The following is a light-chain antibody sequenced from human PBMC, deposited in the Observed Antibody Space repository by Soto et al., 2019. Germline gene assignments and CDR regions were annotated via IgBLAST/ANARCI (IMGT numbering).Light chain of an antibody. CDR1: QDITNF. J-gene: IGKJ5*01. CDR2: DVS. V-gene: IGKV1-33*01. Sequence: DTQMTQSPSSLSASVGDRVTITCQASQDITNFLNWYRQKPGKAPELLIYDVSNLHTGVPSRFSGSGRRTHFSLIINNLQPEDIATYFCQQYDSVPITFGQGTRL. CDR3: QQYDSVPIT.